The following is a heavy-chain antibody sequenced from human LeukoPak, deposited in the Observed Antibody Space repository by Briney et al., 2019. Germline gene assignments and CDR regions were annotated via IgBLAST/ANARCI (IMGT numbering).Heavy chain of an antibody. Sequence: GGSLRLSCAASGFTFSSYAMSWVRQAPGKGLEWVSAISGSGGSTYYADSVKGRFTISRDNSKNTLYLQMNSLRAEDTAVYYCARARQVLLWFGGKIDWFDPWGQGTLVTVSS. D-gene: IGHD3-10*01. J-gene: IGHJ5*02. CDR2: ISGSGGST. CDR1: GFTFSSYA. V-gene: IGHV3-23*01. CDR3: ARARQVLLWFGGKIDWFDP.